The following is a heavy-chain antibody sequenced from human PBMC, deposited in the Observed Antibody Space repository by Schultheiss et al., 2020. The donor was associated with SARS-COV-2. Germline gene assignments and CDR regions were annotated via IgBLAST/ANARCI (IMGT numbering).Heavy chain of an antibody. J-gene: IGHJ4*02. V-gene: IGHV1-69*13. CDR3: AREDERFGHDY. D-gene: IGHD3-10*01. CDR2: IIPIFGTA. CDR1: GGTFNSYT. Sequence: SVKVSCKASGGTFNSYTISWVRQAPGQGLEWMGGIIPIFGTANYAQKFQGRVTITADESTSTAYMELSSLRSEDTAVNYCAREDERFGHDYWGQGTLVTVSS.